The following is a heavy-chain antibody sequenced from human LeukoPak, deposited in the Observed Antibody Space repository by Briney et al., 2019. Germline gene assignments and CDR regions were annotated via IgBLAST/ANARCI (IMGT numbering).Heavy chain of an antibody. Sequence: GGSLRLSCAASGFTFVNYVVNWVRQAPGKGLEWVSGISGDGDSTYYADSVKGRFTISRDNSKNTLYLQMNSLRAEDTAVYYCAKDLLAYYDYVWGSYRFDYWGQGTLVTVSS. CDR2: ISGDGDST. J-gene: IGHJ4*02. CDR1: GFTFVNYV. CDR3: AKDLLAYYDYVWGSYRFDY. D-gene: IGHD3-16*02. V-gene: IGHV3-23*01.